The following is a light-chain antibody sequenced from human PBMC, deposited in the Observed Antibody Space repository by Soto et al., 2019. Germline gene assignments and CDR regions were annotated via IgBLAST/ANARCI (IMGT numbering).Light chain of an antibody. V-gene: IGKV1-39*01. CDR2: AAS. CDR3: QQSYSIPRT. CDR1: QSVTTY. Sequence: DVQMTQSPSSLSASVGDRVTITCRASQSVTTYLNWYQQKPGRAPDLLIYAASTLQSGVPSRFSGSGSGTDFTLTISSLQAEDFATYYCQQSYSIPRTFGLGTKVEIK. J-gene: IGKJ1*01.